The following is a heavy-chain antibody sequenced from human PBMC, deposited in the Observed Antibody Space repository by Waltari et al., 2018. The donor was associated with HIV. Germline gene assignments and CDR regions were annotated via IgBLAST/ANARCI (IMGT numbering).Heavy chain of an antibody. V-gene: IGHV4-4*07. CDR3: ARGRYSYGDGWFDP. J-gene: IGHJ5*02. CDR2: IYTSGGT. CDR1: GGSISSYY. Sequence: QVQLQESGPGLVKPSETLSLTCTVSGGSISSYYWSWIRQPAGKGLEWIGRIYTSGGTNYNPSLKSRVTMSVDTSKNQCSLKLSSVTAADTAVYYCARGRYSYGDGWFDPWGQGTLVTVSS. D-gene: IGHD5-18*01.